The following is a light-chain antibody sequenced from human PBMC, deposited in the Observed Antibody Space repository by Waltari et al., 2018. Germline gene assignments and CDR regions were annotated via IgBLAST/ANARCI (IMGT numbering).Light chain of an antibody. J-gene: IGKJ1*01. Sequence: EIVMTQSPATLSASPGERASLSCRASQSVSSNLAWFQQRPGQPPRLLIYGASTRATGIPARFSGSGSGAEFTLTISSLQSEDFAVYYCQQYYNWPRTFGQGTKVEI. CDR3: QQYYNWPRT. CDR2: GAS. V-gene: IGKV3-15*01. CDR1: QSVSSN.